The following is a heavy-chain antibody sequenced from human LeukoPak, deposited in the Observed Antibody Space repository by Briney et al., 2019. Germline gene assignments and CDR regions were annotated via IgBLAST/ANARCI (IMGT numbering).Heavy chain of an antibody. CDR2: IKGDETEK. Sequence: GRSPRLSCAASGFTFSDFGMNWVRQAPGKGLEWVAFIKGDETEKHYVDSLKGRFTISRDNAENSLSLQMNSLTVEDTAVYFCARGRFFYGWGIDVWGQGTTVIVSS. CDR3: ARGRFFYGWGIDV. J-gene: IGHJ6*02. D-gene: IGHD3-10*01. V-gene: IGHV3-7*01. CDR1: GFTFSDFG.